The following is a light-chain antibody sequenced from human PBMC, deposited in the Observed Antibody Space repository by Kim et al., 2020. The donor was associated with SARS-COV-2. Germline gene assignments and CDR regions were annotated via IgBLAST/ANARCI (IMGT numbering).Light chain of an antibody. V-gene: IGKV1-5*01. Sequence: DIQMTQSPSTLSASVGDRVTITCRASQSISSWLAWYQQKPGNAPKLLIYDASSLGSGVPSRFSGSGSETEFTITISSLQPDDFATYYCQQYISYSTFGQGTKLDI. J-gene: IGKJ2*01. CDR1: QSISSW. CDR2: DAS. CDR3: QQYISYST.